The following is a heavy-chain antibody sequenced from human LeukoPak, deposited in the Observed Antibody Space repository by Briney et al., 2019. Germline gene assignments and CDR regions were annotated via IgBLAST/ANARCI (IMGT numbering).Heavy chain of an antibody. Sequence: PGGSLRLSCAASGFTFSSYSMNWIRQPPGKGLEWIGEINHSGSTNYNPSLKSRDTISVDTSKNQFSLKLSSVTAADTAVYYCARLIYDAFDIWGQGTMVTVSS. CDR3: ARLIYDAFDI. V-gene: IGHV4-34*01. CDR2: INHSGST. J-gene: IGHJ3*02. D-gene: IGHD3-3*02. CDR1: GFTFSSYS.